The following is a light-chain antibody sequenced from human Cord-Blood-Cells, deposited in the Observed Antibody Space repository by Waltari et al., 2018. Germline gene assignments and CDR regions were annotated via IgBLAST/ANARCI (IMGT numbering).Light chain of an antibody. V-gene: IGLV2-14*01. Sequence: QSALTHPASVSGSPGQSITIPCTGTSSDVGGYNYVSWYQQHPGKAPKLMIYDVSNRPSGVSNRFSGSKSGNTASLTISGLQAEDEADYYCSSYTSSSTLEIGGGTKLTVL. J-gene: IGLJ2*01. CDR2: DVS. CDR3: SSYTSSSTLE. CDR1: SSDVGGYNY.